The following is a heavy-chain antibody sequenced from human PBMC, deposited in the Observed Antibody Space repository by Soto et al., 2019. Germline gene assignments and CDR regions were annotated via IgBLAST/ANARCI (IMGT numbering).Heavy chain of an antibody. CDR2: IYSGGST. CDR3: ARAWGFGYDAFDI. V-gene: IGHV3-53*01. Sequence: GESLKISCAASGFTVSSNYMSWVRQAPGKGLEWVSVIYSGGSTYYADSVKGRFTISRDNSKNTLYLQMNSLRAEDTAVYYCARAWGFGYDAFDIWGQGTMVTVSS. CDR1: GFTVSSNY. J-gene: IGHJ3*02. D-gene: IGHD5-18*01.